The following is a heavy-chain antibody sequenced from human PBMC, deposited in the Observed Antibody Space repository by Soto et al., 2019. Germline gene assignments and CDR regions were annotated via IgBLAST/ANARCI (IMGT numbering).Heavy chain of an antibody. CDR3: ARDLVRGVIRASDY. J-gene: IGHJ4*02. CDR1: GFTFKNYW. CDR2: INWNGGST. V-gene: IGHV3-20*04. D-gene: IGHD3-10*01. Sequence: GGSLRLSCAASGFTFKNYWMHWVRQAPGKGLVWVSGINWNGGSTGYADSVKGRFTISRDNAKNSLYLQMNSLRAEDTALYYCARDLVRGVIRASDYWGQGTLVTVSS.